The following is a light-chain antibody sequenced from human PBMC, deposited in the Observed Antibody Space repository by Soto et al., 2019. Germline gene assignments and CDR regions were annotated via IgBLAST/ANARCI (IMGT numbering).Light chain of an antibody. CDR3: QQYHRWPIT. Sequence: VMTQSPATLSLSPGDGATLSCRASRSVNSNLAWYRHKPGQAPRLLIYRASTRAAGLPDRLSGSGSGTEFNLTISSLQSEDFAVYYCQQYHRWPITCGQGTRLEIK. CDR2: RAS. J-gene: IGKJ5*01. V-gene: IGKV3-15*01. CDR1: RSVNSN.